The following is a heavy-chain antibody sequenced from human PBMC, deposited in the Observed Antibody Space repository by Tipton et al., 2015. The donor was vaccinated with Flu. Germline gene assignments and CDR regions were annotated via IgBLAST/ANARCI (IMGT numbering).Heavy chain of an antibody. CDR3: ARIGYSSSWYRVKNYYYYYTDV. V-gene: IGHV4-59*08. CDR2: IYYSGST. Sequence: TLSLTCTVSGGSISSYYWSWIRQPPGKGLEWIGYIYYSGSTNYNPSLKSRVTISVDASKNQFSLKLSSVTAADTAVYYCARIGYSSSWYRVKNYYYYYTDVWGKGTTVTVSS. CDR1: GGSISSYY. J-gene: IGHJ6*03. D-gene: IGHD6-13*01.